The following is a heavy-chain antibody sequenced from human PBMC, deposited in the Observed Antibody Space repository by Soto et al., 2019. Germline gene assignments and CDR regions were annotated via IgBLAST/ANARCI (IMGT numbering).Heavy chain of an antibody. Sequence: ALVNVYYKASGYTFTSYDINWVRQATGQGLEWMGWMNPNSGNTGYAQKFQGRVTMTRNTSISTAYMELSSLRSEDTAVYYCARRDYDFWSGYDLMDFRGKRSSVTGSS. D-gene: IGHD3-3*01. V-gene: IGHV1-8*01. J-gene: IGHJ6*04. CDR1: GYTFTSYD. CDR3: ARRDYDFWSGYDLMDF. CDR2: MNPNSGNT.